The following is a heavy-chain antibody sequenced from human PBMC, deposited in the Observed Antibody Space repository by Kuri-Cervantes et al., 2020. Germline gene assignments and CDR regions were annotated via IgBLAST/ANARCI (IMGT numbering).Heavy chain of an antibody. CDR1: GFTFSSYA. V-gene: IGHV3-30-3*01. CDR3: AGDLVGGGFDY. D-gene: IGHD3-16*01. CDR2: ISYDGSNK. Sequence: GESLKISCAASGFTFSSYAMHWVRQAPGKGLGWVAVISYDGSNKYYADSVKGRFTISRDNSKNTLYLQMNSLRAEDTAVYYCAGDLVGGGFDYWGQGTLVTVSS. J-gene: IGHJ4*02.